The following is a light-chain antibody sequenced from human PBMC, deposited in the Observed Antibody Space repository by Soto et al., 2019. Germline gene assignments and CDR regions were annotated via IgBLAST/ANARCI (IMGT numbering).Light chain of an antibody. CDR3: EDLYSYPLS. Sequence: DIQLTQSPSFLSASVGDRVTITFRASHDMNTYIAWYQHTPGKAPKLLIYGASTLQSGVTARLSGSESGAVFTLRNSSLQPEDFATDYCEDLYSYPLSLGGGTKVEIK. J-gene: IGKJ4*01. V-gene: IGKV1-9*01. CDR2: GAS. CDR1: HDMNTY.